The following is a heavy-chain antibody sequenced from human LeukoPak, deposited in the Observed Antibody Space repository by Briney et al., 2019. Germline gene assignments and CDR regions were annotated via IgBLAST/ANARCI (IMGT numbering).Heavy chain of an antibody. CDR3: ARANYYDSSGYSLPFDY. V-gene: IGHV1-2*06. Sequence: ASVKVSCKASGYTFTGYYMHWVRQAPGQGREWMGRINPNSGGTNYAQKFQGRVTMTRDTSISTAYMELSRLRSDDTAVYYCARANYYDSSGYSLPFDYWGQGTLVTVSS. J-gene: IGHJ4*02. CDR2: INPNSGGT. D-gene: IGHD3-22*01. CDR1: GYTFTGYY.